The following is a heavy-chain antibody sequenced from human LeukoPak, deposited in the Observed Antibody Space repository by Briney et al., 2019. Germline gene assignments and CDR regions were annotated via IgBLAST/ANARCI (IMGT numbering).Heavy chain of an antibody. CDR3: ARAHGAVLRYFDWSPRPSDY. D-gene: IGHD3-9*01. Sequence: GGSLRLSCAASGFTFSSYSMNWVRQAPGKGLESVSSVSSSSSYIYYADSVKGRFTISRDNAKNSLYLQMNSLRAEDTAVYYCARAHGAVLRYFDWSPRPSDYWGQGTLVTVSS. CDR1: GFTFSSYS. CDR2: VSSSSSYI. V-gene: IGHV3-21*01. J-gene: IGHJ4*02.